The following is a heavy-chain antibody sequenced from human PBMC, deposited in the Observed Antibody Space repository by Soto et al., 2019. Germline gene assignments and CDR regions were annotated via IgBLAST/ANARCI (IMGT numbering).Heavy chain of an antibody. CDR2: LYPRDSTT. Sequence: GEPLKISCKASGYSFTEYWIGWVRQMPGKGLEWMGMLYPRDSTTRYSPSFEGQVTISVDKSITTAYLQWSILKASDTAIYYCAAYRGTSGRHLHYWGQGALVTVSS. J-gene: IGHJ4*02. V-gene: IGHV5-51*01. D-gene: IGHD3-16*01. CDR1: GYSFTEYW. CDR3: AAYRGTSGRHLHY.